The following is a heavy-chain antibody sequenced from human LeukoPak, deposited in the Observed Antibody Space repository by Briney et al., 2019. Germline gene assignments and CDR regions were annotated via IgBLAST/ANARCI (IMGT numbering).Heavy chain of an antibody. D-gene: IGHD3-3*01. CDR3: ARGTGYDFWSGYLDY. CDR2: IYHSGSA. V-gene: IGHV4-38-2*02. CDR1: GFSISSGYY. Sequence: SETLSLTCSVSGFSISSGYYWGWIRQPPGKGLEWIGSIYHSGSAYYNSSLKSRVTMSVDTSKNQFSLKVRSVTAADTAVYYCARGTGYDFWSGYLDYWGQGTLVTVSS. J-gene: IGHJ4*02.